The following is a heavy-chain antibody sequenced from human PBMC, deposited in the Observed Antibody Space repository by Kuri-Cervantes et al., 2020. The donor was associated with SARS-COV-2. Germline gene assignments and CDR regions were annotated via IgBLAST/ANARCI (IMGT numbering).Heavy chain of an antibody. Sequence: SLKISCAASGFTFDDYAMHWVRQAPGKGLEWVSGISWNSGSIGYADSVKGRFTISRDNAKNSLYLQMNSLRAEDTAVYYCARGSWSADYGDYADYWGQGTLVTVSS. D-gene: IGHD4-17*01. V-gene: IGHV3-9*01. J-gene: IGHJ4*02. CDR1: GFTFDDYA. CDR3: ARGSWSADYGDYADY. CDR2: ISWNSGSI.